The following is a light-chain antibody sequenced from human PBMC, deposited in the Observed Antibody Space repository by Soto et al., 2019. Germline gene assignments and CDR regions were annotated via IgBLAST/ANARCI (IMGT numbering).Light chain of an antibody. J-gene: IGLJ1*01. CDR2: EVS. V-gene: IGLV2-14*01. CDR1: SSDVGGYNY. Sequence: QSVLTQPASVSGSAGQSITISCTGTSSDVGGYNYVSWYQHHPGKAPKLMIYEVSSRPSGVSYRFSGSKSGYTASLTISGLQAEDEADHYCSSYTSTRTLLIFGTGTKVTVL. CDR3: SSYTSTRTLLI.